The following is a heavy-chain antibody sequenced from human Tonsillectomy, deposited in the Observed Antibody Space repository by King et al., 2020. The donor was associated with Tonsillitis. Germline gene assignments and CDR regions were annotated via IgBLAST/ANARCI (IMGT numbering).Heavy chain of an antibody. CDR1: GGTFSSYA. V-gene: IGHV1-69*01. J-gene: IGHJ6*02. D-gene: IGHD1-14*01. CDR3: ARDHNRIGLPGVDYYYYYCMDV. CDR2: IIPIFGTA. Sequence: VQLVESGAEVKKPGSSVKVSCKASGGTFSSYAISWVRQAPGQGLEWMGGIIPIFGTANYAQKFQGRVTITADESTSTAYMELSSLRSEDTAVYYCARDHNRIGLPGVDYYYYYCMDVWGQGTTVTVSS.